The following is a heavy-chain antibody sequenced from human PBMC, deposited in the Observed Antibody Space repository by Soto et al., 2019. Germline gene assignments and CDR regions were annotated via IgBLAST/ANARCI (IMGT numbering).Heavy chain of an antibody. J-gene: IGHJ6*02. CDR2: MNPNSGNT. CDR3: ATPLTWDIAARRVPREYYYGMDV. CDR1: GYTFTSYD. Sequence: ASVKVSCKASGYTFTSYDINWVRQATGQGLEWMGWMNPNSGNTGYAQKFQGRVTMTRNTSISTAYMELSSLRSEDTAVYYCATPLTWDIAARRVPREYYYGMDVWGQGTTVTVSS. V-gene: IGHV1-8*01. D-gene: IGHD6-6*01.